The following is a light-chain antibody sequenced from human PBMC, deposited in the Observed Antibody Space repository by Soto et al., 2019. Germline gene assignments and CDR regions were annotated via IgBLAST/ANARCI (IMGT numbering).Light chain of an antibody. CDR3: QQYNNWPPWT. CDR2: GAS. J-gene: IGKJ1*01. V-gene: IGKV3-15*01. Sequence: EIVMTQSPATLSVSPGERATLSCGASQSVSSNLAWYQQKPGQAPRLLIYGASTRATGIPARFSGGGSGTEFTLTISSLQSEDFAVYHCQQYNNWPPWTFGQGTKVEIK. CDR1: QSVSSN.